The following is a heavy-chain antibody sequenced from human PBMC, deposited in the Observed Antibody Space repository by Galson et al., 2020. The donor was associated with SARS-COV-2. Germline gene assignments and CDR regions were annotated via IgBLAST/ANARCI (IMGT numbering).Heavy chain of an antibody. CDR3: ARISTYCTSTTCYFDY. V-gene: IGHV2-70*04. CDR2: IDWDDDK. J-gene: IGHJ4*02. D-gene: IGHD2-2*01. Sequence: SGPTLVQPTQTLTLTCTFTGFSFSTRQMRVRWIRQPPGKSLEWLARIDWDDDKFYRTSLKTRLTIAKDTSKNQVVLTMTNMDPVDTATYYCARISTYCTSTTCYFDYWGQGTLVTVSS. CDR1: GFSFSTRQMR.